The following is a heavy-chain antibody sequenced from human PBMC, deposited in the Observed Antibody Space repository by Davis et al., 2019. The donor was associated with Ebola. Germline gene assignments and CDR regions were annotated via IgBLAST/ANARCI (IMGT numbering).Heavy chain of an antibody. Sequence: SVKVSCKASGYRFTSYYMHWVRQAPGQGLEWMGLINPITGGTSYAQNFQVRVNMTRDTSTSTVYMELSSLRSEDTAMYYCAREGGRYYDSSGYVFDIWGQGTMVKVSS. V-gene: IGHV1-46*01. CDR2: INPITGGT. D-gene: IGHD3-22*01. CDR3: AREGGRYYDSSGYVFDI. CDR1: GYRFTSYY. J-gene: IGHJ3*02.